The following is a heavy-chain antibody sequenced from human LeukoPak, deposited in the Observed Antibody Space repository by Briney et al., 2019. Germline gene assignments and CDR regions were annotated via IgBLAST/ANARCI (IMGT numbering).Heavy chain of an antibody. CDR2: IYYSGST. D-gene: IGHD6-19*01. Sequence: PSETLSLTCTVSGGSINSYYWSWIRQPPGKGLEWIGYIYYSGSTNYNPSLKSRVTISVDTSKNQFSLKLSSVTAADTAVYYCARTVAALDYWGQGTLVTVSS. CDR1: GGSINSYY. V-gene: IGHV4-59*01. CDR3: ARTVAALDY. J-gene: IGHJ4*02.